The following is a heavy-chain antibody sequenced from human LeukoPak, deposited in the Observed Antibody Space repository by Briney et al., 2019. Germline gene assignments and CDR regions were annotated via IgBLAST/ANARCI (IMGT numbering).Heavy chain of an antibody. V-gene: IGHV4-39*07. Sequence: PSETLSLTCTVSGGSISSSSYYWGWIRQPPGKGLEWIGSIYYSGSTYYNPSLKSRVTISVDTSKNQFSLKLSSVTAADTAVYYCARDRSHYDILTGYYSRGEFDPWGQGTLVTVSS. CDR2: IYYSGST. CDR1: GGSISSSSYY. CDR3: ARDRSHYDILTGYYSRGEFDP. J-gene: IGHJ5*02. D-gene: IGHD3-9*01.